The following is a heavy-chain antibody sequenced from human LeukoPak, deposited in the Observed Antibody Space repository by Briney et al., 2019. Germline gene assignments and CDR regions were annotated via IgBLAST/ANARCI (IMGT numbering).Heavy chain of an antibody. V-gene: IGHV3-7*01. Sequence: GGSLRLSCAASGFTFSSHWMTWVRQAPGKGLEWVANIKQDGSEKYYVDSVKGRFTISRDNAKNSLYLQMNSLRAEDTAVYYCAGLYNMDVWGQGTTVTVSS. D-gene: IGHD1-1*01. CDR2: IKQDGSEK. J-gene: IGHJ6*02. CDR1: GFTFSSHW. CDR3: AGLYNMDV.